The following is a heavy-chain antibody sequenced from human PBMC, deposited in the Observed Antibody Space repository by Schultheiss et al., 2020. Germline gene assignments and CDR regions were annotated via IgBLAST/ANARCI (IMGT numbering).Heavy chain of an antibody. CDR1: GGSFSGYY. Sequence: SETLSLTCAVYGGSFSGYYWSWIRQPPGKGLEWIGYIYYSGSTNYNPSLKSRVTISVDTSKNQFSLKLSSVTAADTAVYYCARRLSRSVMDVWGQGTTVTVSS. CDR2: IYYSGST. D-gene: IGHD3-10*01. J-gene: IGHJ6*02. CDR3: ARRLSRSVMDV. V-gene: IGHV4-34*01.